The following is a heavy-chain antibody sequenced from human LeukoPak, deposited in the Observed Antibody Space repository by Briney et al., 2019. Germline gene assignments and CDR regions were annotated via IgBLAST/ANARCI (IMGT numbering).Heavy chain of an antibody. CDR2: FDPEDGET. J-gene: IGHJ4*02. D-gene: IGHD1-26*01. CDR1: GYTLTELS. V-gene: IGHV1-24*01. CDR3: ATTQVGATYFDY. Sequence: GASVKVSCKVSGYTLTELSMHWVRQAPGKGLEWMGGFDPEDGETIYAQKFQGRDTMTEDTSTDTAYMELSSLRSEDTAVYYCATTQVGATYFDYWGQGTLVTVSS.